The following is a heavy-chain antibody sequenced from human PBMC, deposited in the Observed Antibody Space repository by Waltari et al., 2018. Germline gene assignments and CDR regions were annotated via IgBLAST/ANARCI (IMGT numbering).Heavy chain of an antibody. CDR3: ARVGGTYGNSFDL. CDR1: GGSINNYF. V-gene: IGHV4-59*01. Sequence: QVQVQESGPGLVKPSESLSLPCTVAGGSINNYFWIWIRQPPGRALECVAYIYHSGNTNCNPSLNSRVTISEDTSENQFSLKLNSVTAADTAVYYCARVGGTYGNSFDLWGEGIMVTVSS. CDR2: IYHSGNT. D-gene: IGHD1-26*01. J-gene: IGHJ3*01.